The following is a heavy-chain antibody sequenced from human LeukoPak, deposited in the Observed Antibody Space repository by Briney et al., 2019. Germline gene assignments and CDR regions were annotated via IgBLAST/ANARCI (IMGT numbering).Heavy chain of an antibody. Sequence: GGSLRLSCAASGFTFSSYAMHWVRQAPGKGLEWVAVISYDGSNKYYADSVKGRFTISRDNPKNTLYLQMNSLRAEDTAVYYCARDGPITGTHRWYFDYWGQGTLVTVSS. J-gene: IGHJ4*02. CDR3: ARDGPITGTHRWYFDY. CDR2: ISYDGSNK. D-gene: IGHD1-20*01. V-gene: IGHV3-30-3*01. CDR1: GFTFSSYA.